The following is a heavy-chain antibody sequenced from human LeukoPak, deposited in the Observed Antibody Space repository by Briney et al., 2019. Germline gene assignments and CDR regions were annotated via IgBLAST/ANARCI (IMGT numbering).Heavy chain of an antibody. J-gene: IGHJ5*02. Sequence: GGSLRLSCAASGFTFSSYAMHWVRQAPGKGLEWVALIWYDGSNENYADSVKGRFTISRDNSKNTLYLQMNSLRAEDTAMYYCVRGSPLGATTNWLDPWGQGTLVTVSS. CDR1: GFTFSSYA. D-gene: IGHD1-26*01. V-gene: IGHV3-33*08. CDR2: IWYDGSNE. CDR3: VRGSPLGATTNWLDP.